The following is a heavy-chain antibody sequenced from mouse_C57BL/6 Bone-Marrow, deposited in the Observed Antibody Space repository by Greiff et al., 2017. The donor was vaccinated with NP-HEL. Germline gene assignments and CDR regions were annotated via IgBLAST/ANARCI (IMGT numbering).Heavy chain of an antibody. Sequence: EVMLVESGGDLVKPGGSLKLSCAASGFTFSSYGMSWVRQTPDKRLEWVATISSGGSYTYYPDSVKGRFPISRDNAKNTLYLQMSGLKSEDTAMYYCAGDPFAYWGQGTLVTVSA. CDR2: ISSGGSYT. CDR3: AGDPFAY. CDR1: GFTFSSYG. J-gene: IGHJ3*01. V-gene: IGHV5-6*01.